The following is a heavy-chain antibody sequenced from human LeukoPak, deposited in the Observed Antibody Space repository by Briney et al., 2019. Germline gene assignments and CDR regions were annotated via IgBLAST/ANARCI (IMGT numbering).Heavy chain of an antibody. CDR1: GFTFSSYS. D-gene: IGHD5-12*01. CDR3: ARGRSGVATIFDC. J-gene: IGHJ4*02. CDR2: ITNNGDST. V-gene: IGHV3-64*01. Sequence: GGSLRLSCAASGFTFSSYSMNWVRQAPGKGLEYVSAITNNGDSTYYANSVKGRFTISRDNSKNTLYLQMGSLRAEDMAVYFCARGRSGVATIFDCWGQGTLVTVSS.